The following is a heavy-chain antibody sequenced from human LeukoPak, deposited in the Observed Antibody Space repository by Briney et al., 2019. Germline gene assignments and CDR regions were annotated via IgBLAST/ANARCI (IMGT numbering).Heavy chain of an antibody. CDR3: ARGEDSSSSTLFDP. Sequence: ASVKVSCMASRYTLTSYVIRWVRQAPGQGLEWMGWSSAYNCNNNDEQELQRRVITTTDATTSTDYKELRSMRADEAAVYYCARGEDSSSSTLFDPWGQGTLVTVSS. V-gene: IGHV1-18*01. D-gene: IGHD6-13*01. CDR2: SSAYNCNN. J-gene: IGHJ5*02. CDR1: RYTLTSYV.